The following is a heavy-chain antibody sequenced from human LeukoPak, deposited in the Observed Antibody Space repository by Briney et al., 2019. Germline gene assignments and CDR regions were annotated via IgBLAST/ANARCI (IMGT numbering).Heavy chain of an antibody. CDR1: GFTFSSYA. CDR3: AKDNDSSGYFDY. Sequence: PGGSLRLSCAASGFTFSSYAMSWVRQAPGKGLEWVSAISGSDGSTYYADSVKGRFTISRDNSKNTLYLQMNSLRAEDTAVYYCAKDNDSSGYFDYWGQGTLVTVSS. J-gene: IGHJ4*02. CDR2: ISGSDGST. V-gene: IGHV3-23*01. D-gene: IGHD3-22*01.